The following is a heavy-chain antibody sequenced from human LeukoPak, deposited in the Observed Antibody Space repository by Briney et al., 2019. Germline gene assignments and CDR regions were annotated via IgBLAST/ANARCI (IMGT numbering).Heavy chain of an antibody. CDR3: ARGLRGRTGTTRVNDAFDI. D-gene: IGHD1-7*01. CDR2: IIPTFGTA. J-gene: IGHJ3*02. CDR1: GGTFSSYA. V-gene: IGHV1-69*13. Sequence: SVKVSCKASGGTFSSYAISWVRQAPGQGLEWMGGIIPTFGTANYAQKFQGRVTITADESTSTAYMELSSLRSEDTAVYYCARGLRGRTGTTRVNDAFDIWGQGTMVTVSS.